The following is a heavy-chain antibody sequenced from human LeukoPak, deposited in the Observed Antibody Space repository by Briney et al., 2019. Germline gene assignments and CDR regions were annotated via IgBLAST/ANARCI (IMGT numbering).Heavy chain of an antibody. CDR2: IWADGAP. CDR3: ARGRDSRGYQFMGFDS. V-gene: IGHV4-61*02. D-gene: IGHD3-22*01. J-gene: IGHJ4*02. Sequence: PSETLSPTCTVSGGSISSGNYYWRWIRQPAGQGLEWIVRIWADGAPTYRPSLKSRVSISVDVSKNQFSLRLTSVTAADTAVYYCARGRDSRGYQFMGFDSWGQGTLVTVSS. CDR1: GGSISSGNYY.